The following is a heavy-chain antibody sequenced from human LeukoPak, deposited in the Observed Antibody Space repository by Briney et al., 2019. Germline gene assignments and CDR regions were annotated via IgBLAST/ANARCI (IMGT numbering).Heavy chain of an antibody. CDR1: GFTVSSNY. V-gene: IGHV3-53*01. Sequence: GGSLRLSCAASGFTVSSNYMSWVRQAPGKGLEWVSVIYSGGSTYYADSVKGRFTISRDNSKNTLYLQMNSLRAEDTAVYYCAREGYYYYYGMDVWGQGTTVTASS. J-gene: IGHJ6*02. CDR2: IYSGGST. CDR3: AREGYYYYYGMDV.